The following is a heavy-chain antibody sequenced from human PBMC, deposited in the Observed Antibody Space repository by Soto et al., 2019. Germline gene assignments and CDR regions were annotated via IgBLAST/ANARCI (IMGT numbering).Heavy chain of an antibody. V-gene: IGHV1-69*14. J-gene: IGHJ6*02. Sequence: QVQLVQSGAELKKPGSSVRVSCQASGGTFSSYSVNWVRQAPGRGREWMGGIIPIFPTADHAQRFQGRVTITADKSTNAAYMELSSLRSDETAVYYCAMRTSVFGVVAMGGLDVWGQGTTVTVSS. D-gene: IGHD3-3*01. CDR1: GGTFSSYS. CDR3: AMRTSVFGVVAMGGLDV. CDR2: IIPIFPTA.